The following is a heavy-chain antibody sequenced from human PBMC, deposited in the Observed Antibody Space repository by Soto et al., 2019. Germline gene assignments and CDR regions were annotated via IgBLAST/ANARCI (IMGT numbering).Heavy chain of an antibody. CDR3: ARVAAGIFYYFDY. CDR1: GGSISSSNW. V-gene: IGHV4-4*02. J-gene: IGHJ4*02. CDR2: IYHSGST. Sequence: SETLSLTCAVSGGSISSSNWWSWVRQPPGKGLEWIGEIYHSGSTNYNPSLKSRVTISVDKSKNQFSPKPSSVTAADTAVYYCARVAAGIFYYFDYWGQGTLVTVSS. D-gene: IGHD6-13*01.